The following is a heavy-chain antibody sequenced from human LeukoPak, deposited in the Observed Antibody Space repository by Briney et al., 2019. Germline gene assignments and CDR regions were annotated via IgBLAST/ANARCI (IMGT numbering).Heavy chain of an antibody. D-gene: IGHD2-21*01. CDR3: AREVSAQAIHGFDP. V-gene: IGHV3-23*01. Sequence: GGSLRLSCAASGFTFSSYGMSWVRQAPGKGLEWVSAISGSGGSTYYADSVKGRFTVSRDNSKNTLWLQMNILRVEDTAVYYCAREVSAQAIHGFDPWGQGTLVTVSS. CDR1: GFTFSSYG. CDR2: ISGSGGST. J-gene: IGHJ5*02.